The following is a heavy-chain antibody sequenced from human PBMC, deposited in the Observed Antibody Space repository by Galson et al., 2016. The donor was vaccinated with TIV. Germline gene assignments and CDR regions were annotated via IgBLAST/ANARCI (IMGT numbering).Heavy chain of an antibody. CDR1: GGFFSDYY. D-gene: IGHD4-23*01. CDR3: AREGAVRWPSSGFDI. Sequence: LSLTCGVSGGFFSDYYWSWIRQSPGKGLEWIGEITHSGSTHCNPSLKTRLTISVDTSKNQLSLKLTSVTAADTAIYYCAREGAVRWPSSGFDIWGQGTMVTISS. J-gene: IGHJ3*02. V-gene: IGHV4-34*01. CDR2: ITHSGST.